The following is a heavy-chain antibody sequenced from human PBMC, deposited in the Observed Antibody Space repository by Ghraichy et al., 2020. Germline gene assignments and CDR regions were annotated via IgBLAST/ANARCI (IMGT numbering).Heavy chain of an antibody. Sequence: ASVKVSCKASGYTFGSYSMHWVRQAPGQGLEWMGWSNADNGKIEYSQKFQGRVTITRDTSASTAYMEVSSLRSEDTTLYYCVRGITSSAWLWDYWGQGTLVTVSS. D-gene: IGHD6-25*01. CDR3: VRGITSSAWLWDY. CDR2: SNADNGKI. V-gene: IGHV1-3*01. CDR1: GYTFGSYS. J-gene: IGHJ4*02.